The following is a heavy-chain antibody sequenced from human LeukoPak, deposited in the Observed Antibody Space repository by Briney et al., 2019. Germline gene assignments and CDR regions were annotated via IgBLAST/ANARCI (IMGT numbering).Heavy chain of an antibody. CDR3: AKGGSSWSAYFQH. J-gene: IGHJ1*01. V-gene: IGHV3-23*01. CDR2: ISGSGGST. D-gene: IGHD6-13*01. Sequence: GESLKISCAASGFIYNNYAMSWVRQAPGKGLEWVSGISGSGGSTYYADSVKGRFTISRDNSKNTLYLQMNSLRAEDTAVYYCAKGGSSWSAYFQHWGQGTLVTVSS. CDR1: GFIYNNYA.